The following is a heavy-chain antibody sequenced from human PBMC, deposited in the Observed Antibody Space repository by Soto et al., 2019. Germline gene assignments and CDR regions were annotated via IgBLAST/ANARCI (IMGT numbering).Heavy chain of an antibody. CDR3: ARGNVDIELDY. J-gene: IGHJ4*02. D-gene: IGHD5-12*01. CDR1: GGTFSSYA. V-gene: IGHV1-69*05. Sequence: SVKVSCKASGGTFSSYAISWVRQAPGQGREWMGGIIPIFGTANYAQKFQGWVTMTRDTSISTAYMELSRLRSDDTAVYYCARGNVDIELDYWGQGTLVTVSS. CDR2: IIPIFGTA.